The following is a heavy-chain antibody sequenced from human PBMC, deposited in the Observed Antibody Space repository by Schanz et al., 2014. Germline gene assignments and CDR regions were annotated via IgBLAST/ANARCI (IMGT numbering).Heavy chain of an antibody. CDR1: GFNFSNYD. CDR2: INQDGSEK. Sequence: VQLVESGGGVVRPGRSLRLSCAASGFNFSNYDIHWVRQAPGKGLEWVANINQDGSEKYYVDSVKGRFTISRDNAKNSLYLQMNGLRAEDTAVFYCARDGAELYYFDDWGQGTLVTVSS. V-gene: IGHV3-7*01. D-gene: IGHD1-1*01. CDR3: ARDGAELYYFDD. J-gene: IGHJ4*02.